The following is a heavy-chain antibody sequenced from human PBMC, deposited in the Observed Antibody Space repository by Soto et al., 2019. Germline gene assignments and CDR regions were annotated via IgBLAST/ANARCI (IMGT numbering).Heavy chain of an antibody. CDR3: AKDPGGLPRGYYFDY. CDR1: GFTFSSYA. Sequence: GSLRLSCAASGFTFSSYAMSWVRQAPGKGLEWVSAISGSGGSTYYADSVKGRFTISRDNSKNTLYLQMNSLRAEDTAVYYCAKDPGGLPRGYYFDYWGQGTLVTVSS. V-gene: IGHV3-23*01. CDR2: ISGSGGST. J-gene: IGHJ4*02. D-gene: IGHD1-26*01.